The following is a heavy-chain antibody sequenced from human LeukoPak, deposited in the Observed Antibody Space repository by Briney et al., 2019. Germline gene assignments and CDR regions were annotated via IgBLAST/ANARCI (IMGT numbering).Heavy chain of an antibody. CDR2: ISADNGNT. CDR3: ARGPRRQQLVRDNWFDP. J-gene: IGHJ5*02. Sequence: ASVKVSCKGSGYTFTSYGISWVRQAPGEGREWMGWISADNGNTNYEQKFQGRVTMTTDTSTNTAYMELRSLRSDDTAVYYCARGPRRQQLVRDNWFDPWGQGTLVTVSS. CDR1: GYTFTSYG. D-gene: IGHD6-13*01. V-gene: IGHV1-18*04.